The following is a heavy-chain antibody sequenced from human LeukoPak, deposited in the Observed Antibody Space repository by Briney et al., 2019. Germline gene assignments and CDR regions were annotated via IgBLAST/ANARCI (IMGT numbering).Heavy chain of an antibody. CDR3: ASMSCRSTSCSQGYYYYMDV. D-gene: IGHD2-2*01. CDR2: ISAYNGNT. CDR1: GYSFTSYG. J-gene: IGHJ6*03. Sequence: ASVKVSCKASGYSFTSYGISWVRQAPGQGLEWMGWISAYNGNTNYAQKLQGRVTMTTDTSTSTAYMELRSLRSDDTAVYYCASMSCRSTSCSQGYYYYMDVWGKGTTVTISS. V-gene: IGHV1-18*01.